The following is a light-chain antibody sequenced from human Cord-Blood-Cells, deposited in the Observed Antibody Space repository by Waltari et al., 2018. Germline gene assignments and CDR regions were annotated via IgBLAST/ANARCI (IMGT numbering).Light chain of an antibody. V-gene: IGKV3-20*01. CDR1: QSVSSSY. CDR3: QQYGSSPPFT. Sequence: EIVLTQSPGTLSLSPGERATLSCRASQSVSSSYLAWYQQKTGQAPRLLIYGASSRATGIPDRFIGSGSGTDFTLTISRLKPEDFAVYYCQQYGSSPPFTFGPGTKVDIK. CDR2: GAS. J-gene: IGKJ3*01.